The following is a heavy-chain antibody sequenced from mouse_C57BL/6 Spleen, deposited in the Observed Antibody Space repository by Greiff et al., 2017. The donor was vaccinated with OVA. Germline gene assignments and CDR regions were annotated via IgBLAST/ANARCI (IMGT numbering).Heavy chain of an antibody. J-gene: IGHJ3*01. CDR3: AREGLRGFAY. CDR2: ISNGGGST. D-gene: IGHD2-4*01. V-gene: IGHV5-12*01. Sequence: VAYISNGGGSTYYPDTVKGRFTISRDNAKNTLYLQMSRLKSEDTAMYYCAREGLRGFAYWGQGTLVTVSA.